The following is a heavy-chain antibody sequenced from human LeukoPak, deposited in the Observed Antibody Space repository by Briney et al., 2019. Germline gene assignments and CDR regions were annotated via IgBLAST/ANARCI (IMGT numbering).Heavy chain of an antibody. CDR1: GFTFSSYN. Sequence: PGGSLRLSCAASGFTFSSYNMHWVRQAPGKGLEWVSYISGSSSTIYYADSVKGRFTISRDNAKNSLYLQMNSLRAEDTAVYYCARDSGYSYGFSFDYWGQGTLVTVSS. V-gene: IGHV3-48*04. D-gene: IGHD5-18*01. J-gene: IGHJ4*02. CDR2: ISGSSSTI. CDR3: ARDSGYSYGFSFDY.